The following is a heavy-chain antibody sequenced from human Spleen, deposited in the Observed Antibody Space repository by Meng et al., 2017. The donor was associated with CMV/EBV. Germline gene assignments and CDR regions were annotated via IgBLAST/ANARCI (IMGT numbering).Heavy chain of an antibody. Sequence: QLHLQESGPGLVKPSGTLSLTCAAAGGSISSNNWWSWVRQPPGKGLEWIGEVYHNGNANYNPSLKSRVTISVDESKNQFSLRLSSVTAADTAVYYCARVGAYCGGDCYHPRWGQGTLVTVSS. D-gene: IGHD2-21*02. J-gene: IGHJ4*02. CDR1: GGSISSNNW. CDR3: ARVGAYCGGDCYHPR. V-gene: IGHV4-4*02. CDR2: VYHNGNA.